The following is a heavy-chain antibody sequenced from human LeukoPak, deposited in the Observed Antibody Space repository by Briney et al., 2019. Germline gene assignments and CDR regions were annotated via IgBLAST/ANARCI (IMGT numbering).Heavy chain of an antibody. V-gene: IGHV4-59*01. CDR3: ARAVAVAGTFKFDF. J-gene: IGHJ4*02. Sequence: PSETLSLTCTGSGGSISWNYWTWIRQPPGKGLDYIGHVFYTGSTNYSPSLKSRVTISIDTSKSHFSLKLTSVTAADTAVYYCARAVAVAGTFKFDFWGQGTLVTVSS. D-gene: IGHD6-19*01. CDR1: GGSISWNY. CDR2: VFYTGST.